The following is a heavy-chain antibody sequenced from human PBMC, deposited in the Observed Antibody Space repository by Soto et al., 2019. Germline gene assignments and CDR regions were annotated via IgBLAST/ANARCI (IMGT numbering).Heavy chain of an antibody. V-gene: IGHV3-11*01. CDR1: GFTFSDYY. D-gene: IGHD2-2*01. J-gene: IGHJ5*02. Sequence: GGSLRLSCAASGFTFSDYYMSWIRQAPGKGLEWVSYISSSGSTIYYADSVKGRFTISRDNAKNSLYLQMNSLRAEDTAVYYCARDPQAVVVPAAIATNPENWFDPWGQGTLVTVSS. CDR2: ISSSGSTI. CDR3: ARDPQAVVVPAAIATNPENWFDP.